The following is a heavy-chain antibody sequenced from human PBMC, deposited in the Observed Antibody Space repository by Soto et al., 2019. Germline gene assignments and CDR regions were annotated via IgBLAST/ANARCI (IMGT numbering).Heavy chain of an antibody. V-gene: IGHV4-34*01. D-gene: IGHD3-9*01. CDR2: INHSGST. Sequence: SETLSLTCAVYGGSFSGYYWSWIRQPPGKGLEWIGEINHSGSTNYNPSLKSRVTISVDTSKNQFSLKLSSVTAADTAVYYCARGLRDILTGKRRWFDPWGQGTMVTVYS. CDR3: ARGLRDILTGKRRWFDP. CDR1: GGSFSGYY. J-gene: IGHJ5*02.